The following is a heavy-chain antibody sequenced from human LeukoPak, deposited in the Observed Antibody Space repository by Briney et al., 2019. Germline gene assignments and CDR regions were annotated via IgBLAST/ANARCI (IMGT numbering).Heavy chain of an antibody. CDR2: INHSGST. CDR3: ARRPGHWLSQSSRYYYYYYMDV. V-gene: IGHV4-34*01. J-gene: IGHJ6*03. D-gene: IGHD3-22*01. CDR1: GGSFSGYY. Sequence: SETLSLTCAVYGGSFSGYYWSWIRQPPGKGLEWIGEINHSGSTNYNPSLKSRVTISVDTSKNQFSLKLSSVTAADTAVYYCARRPGHWLSQSSRYYYYYYMDVWGKGTTVTVSS.